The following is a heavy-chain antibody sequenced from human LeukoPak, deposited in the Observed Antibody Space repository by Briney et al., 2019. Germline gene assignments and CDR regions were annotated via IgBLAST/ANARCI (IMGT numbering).Heavy chain of an antibody. CDR3: ARDWGYCSSTSCPYYYYYGMDV. CDR1: GGSISSYY. V-gene: IGHV4-4*07. CDR2: IYTSGST. Sequence: SETLSLTCTVSGGSISSYYWSWIRQPAGKGLQWIGRIYTSGSTNYNPSLKSRVTISVDTSKNQFSLKLSSVTAADTAVYYCARDWGYCSSTSCPYYYYYGMDVWGQGTTVTVSS. J-gene: IGHJ6*02. D-gene: IGHD2-2*01.